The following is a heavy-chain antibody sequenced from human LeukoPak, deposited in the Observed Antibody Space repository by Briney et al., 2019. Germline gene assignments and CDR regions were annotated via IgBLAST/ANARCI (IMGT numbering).Heavy chain of an antibody. V-gene: IGHV1-69*05. D-gene: IGHD6-19*01. Sequence: KISCKGSGYSFTSYWIGWVRQAPGQGLEWMGGIIPIFGTANYAQKFQGRVTITTDESTSTAYMELSSLRSEDTAVYYCVSVVAGTIDYWGQGTLVTVSS. CDR3: VSVVAGTIDY. CDR1: GYSFTSYW. CDR2: IIPIFGTA. J-gene: IGHJ4*02.